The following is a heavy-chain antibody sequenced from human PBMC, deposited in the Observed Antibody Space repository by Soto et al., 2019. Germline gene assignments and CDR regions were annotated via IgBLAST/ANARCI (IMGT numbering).Heavy chain of an antibody. CDR1: GFTFSNAW. V-gene: IGHV3-15*01. CDR2: IKSKTDGGTA. CDR3: TTEYGDYMKRFYFDF. J-gene: IGHJ4*02. Sequence: EVQLVESGGDLVKPGGSLRLSCAASGFTFSNAWMTWVRLAPGKGLEWVGRIKSKTDGGTADYLAPVRGRFTISRDDSQNMLYLQMNGLKTDDTAVYYCTTEYGDYMKRFYFDFWGRGTLVTVSS. D-gene: IGHD4-17*01.